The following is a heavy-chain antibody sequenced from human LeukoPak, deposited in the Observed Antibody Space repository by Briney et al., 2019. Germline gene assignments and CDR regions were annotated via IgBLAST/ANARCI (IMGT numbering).Heavy chain of an antibody. J-gene: IGHJ6*03. CDR1: GFTCSSYW. CDR3: ARPGVVPAAGSEFYYYYYMDV. Sequence: QTGGSLRLSCAASGFTCSSYWMSWVRQAPGKGLEWVANIKQDGSEKYYVDSVKGRFTISRDNSKNTLYLQMNSLRAEDTAVYYCARPGVVPAAGSEFYYYYYMDVWGKGTTVTVSS. CDR2: IKQDGSEK. V-gene: IGHV3-7*01. D-gene: IGHD2-2*01.